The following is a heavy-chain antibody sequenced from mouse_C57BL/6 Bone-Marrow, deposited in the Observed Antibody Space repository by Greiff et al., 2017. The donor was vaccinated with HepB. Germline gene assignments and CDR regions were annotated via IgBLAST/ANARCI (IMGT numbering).Heavy chain of an antibody. Sequence: VQLQQSGPELVKPGASVKISCKASGYTFTDYYMNWVKQSHGKSLEWIGDINPNNGGTSYNQKFKGKATLTVDKSSSTAYMELRSLTSEDSAVYYCARGYPLTGIDYWGQGTTLTVSS. CDR3: ARGYPLTGIDY. D-gene: IGHD4-1*01. CDR1: GYTFTDYY. V-gene: IGHV1-26*01. J-gene: IGHJ2*01. CDR2: INPNNGGT.